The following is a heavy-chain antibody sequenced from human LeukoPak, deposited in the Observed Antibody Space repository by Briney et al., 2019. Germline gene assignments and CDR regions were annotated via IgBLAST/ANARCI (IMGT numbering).Heavy chain of an antibody. CDR3: APRDYYGSSNWFDP. V-gene: IGHV4-59*12. CDR1: GGSISSYY. D-gene: IGHD3-10*01. CDR2: IYYSGST. Sequence: SETLSLTCTVSGGSISSYYWSWIRQPPGKGLEWIGYIYYSGSTNYNPSLKSRVTISVDTSKNQFSLKLSSVTAADTAVYYCAPRDYYGSSNWFDPWGQGTLVTVSS. J-gene: IGHJ5*02.